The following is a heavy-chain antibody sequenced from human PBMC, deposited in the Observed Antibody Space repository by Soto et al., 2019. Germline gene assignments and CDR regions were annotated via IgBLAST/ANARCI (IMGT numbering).Heavy chain of an antibody. J-gene: IGHJ2*01. Sequence: QVQLVQSGDEVKKPGSSVKVSCKASGGTFSSYAISWVRQAPGQGLEWMGGIIPIFGTANYEQKFQGRVTITADESTSTAYMELSSLRSEDTAVYYCARDPKWFGYSSGWTAGWYFDLWGRGTLVTVSS. CDR2: IIPIFGTA. V-gene: IGHV1-69*12. D-gene: IGHD6-19*01. CDR3: ARDPKWFGYSSGWTAGWYFDL. CDR1: GGTFSSYA.